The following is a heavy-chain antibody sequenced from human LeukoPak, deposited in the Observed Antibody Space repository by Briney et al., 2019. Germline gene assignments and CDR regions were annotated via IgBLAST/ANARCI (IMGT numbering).Heavy chain of an antibody. CDR1: GFSFSSFA. V-gene: IGHV3-30*04. Sequence: PGRSLRLSCAASGFSFSSFAMHWVRQAPGKGLEWVAVISYDGGNKYFADSVKDRFTISRDNSKRTLYLQMNSLRAEDTAVYYCARDQNYYDSSGSRFVYWGQGTLVTVSS. J-gene: IGHJ4*02. D-gene: IGHD3-22*01. CDR2: ISYDGGNK. CDR3: ARDQNYYDSSGSRFVY.